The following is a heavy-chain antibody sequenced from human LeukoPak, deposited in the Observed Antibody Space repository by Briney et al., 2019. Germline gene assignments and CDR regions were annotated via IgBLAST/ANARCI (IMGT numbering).Heavy chain of an antibody. CDR1: GFTFSVYG. CDR3: AKSRCTRGTCDTPFSDY. CDR2: IWYDGSNK. D-gene: IGHD2-15*01. Sequence: QSGGSLRLSCAASGFTFSVYGMHRVRQAPGKGLEWVAIIWYDGSNKYYADSVKGRFTISRDNSKNTLYLQMNSLRAEDTAVYYCAKSRCTRGTCDTPFSDYWGQGTLVTVSS. V-gene: IGHV3-33*03. J-gene: IGHJ4*02.